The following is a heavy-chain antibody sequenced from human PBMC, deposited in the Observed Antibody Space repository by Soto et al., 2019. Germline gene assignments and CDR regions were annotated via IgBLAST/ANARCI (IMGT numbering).Heavy chain of an antibody. Sequence: SVKVSCKASGGTFSSYAISWVRQAPGQGLEWMGGIIPIFGTANYAQKFQGRVTITADESTSTAYMELSSLRSEDTAVYYCAIAVAGTGYYYYGMDVWGQGTTVTVSS. J-gene: IGHJ6*02. CDR2: IIPIFGTA. V-gene: IGHV1-69*13. D-gene: IGHD6-19*01. CDR3: AIAVAGTGYYYYGMDV. CDR1: GGTFSSYA.